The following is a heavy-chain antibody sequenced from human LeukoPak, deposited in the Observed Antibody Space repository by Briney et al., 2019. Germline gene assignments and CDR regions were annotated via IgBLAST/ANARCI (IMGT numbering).Heavy chain of an antibody. Sequence: SSVKVSCKASGGTFSSYAISWVRQAPGQGREWMGRIIPIFGTANYAQKFQGRVTITTDESTSTAYMELSSLRSEDTAVYYCARDEWLAAAGHCFDPWGQGTLVTVSS. J-gene: IGHJ5*02. CDR1: GGTFSSYA. CDR3: ARDEWLAAAGHCFDP. CDR2: IIPIFGTA. D-gene: IGHD6-13*01. V-gene: IGHV1-69*05.